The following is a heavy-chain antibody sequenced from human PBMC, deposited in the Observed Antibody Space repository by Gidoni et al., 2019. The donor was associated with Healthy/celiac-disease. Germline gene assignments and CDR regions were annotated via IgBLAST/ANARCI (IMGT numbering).Heavy chain of an antibody. V-gene: IGHV4-34*01. J-gene: IGHJ5*02. CDR1: GGSFSGYY. CDR3: ARGGFHVTTRFFGGFDP. Sequence: QVQLQQWGAGLLKPSETLSLTCAVYGGSFSGYYWSWIRQPPGKGLEWIGEINHSGSTNYNPSLKSRVTISVDTSKNQFSLKLSSVTAADTAVYYCARGGFHVTTRFFGGFDPWGQGTLVTVSS. CDR2: INHSGST. D-gene: IGHD4-4*01.